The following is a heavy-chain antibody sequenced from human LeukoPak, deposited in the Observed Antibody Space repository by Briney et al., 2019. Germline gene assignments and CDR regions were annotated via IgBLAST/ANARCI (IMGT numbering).Heavy chain of an antibody. D-gene: IGHD2-21*02. CDR2: IKPDGSEK. CDR3: ARDFGSIVVVTAIVD. Sequence: GGSLRLSCAASGFTFSSYWMSWVRQAPGKGLEWVANIKPDGSEKYYVDSVKGRFTISRDNAKNSLYLQMNSLRAEDTAVYYCARDFGSIVVVTAIVDWGQGTLVTVSS. CDR1: GFTFSSYW. V-gene: IGHV3-7*01. J-gene: IGHJ4*02.